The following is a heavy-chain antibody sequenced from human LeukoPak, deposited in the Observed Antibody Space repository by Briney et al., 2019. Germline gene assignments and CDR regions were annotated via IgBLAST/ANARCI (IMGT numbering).Heavy chain of an antibody. D-gene: IGHD1-26*01. J-gene: IGHJ4*02. CDR1: GFTFSSYA. CDR3: ARDRYSGSYPSFDY. V-gene: IGHV3-64*04. Sequence: GGSLRLSCSASGFTFSSYAMHWVRQAPGKGLEYVSAISSNGGSTYYADSVKGRFTISRDNSKNTLYLQMNSLRAEDTAVYYCARDRYSGSYPSFDYWGQGTLVTVSS. CDR2: ISSNGGST.